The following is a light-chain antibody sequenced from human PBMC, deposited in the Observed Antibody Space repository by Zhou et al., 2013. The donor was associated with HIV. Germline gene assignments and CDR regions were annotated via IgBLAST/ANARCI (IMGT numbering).Light chain of an antibody. CDR2: KES. Sequence: DIQMTQSPSTLSASVGDRVTITCRANQSISPYLAWYQQKPGKAPKLLIYKESRLESGVPSRFSGSGSGTEFTLTISSLQPDDFATYFCQQYSDYWCTFGQGTKLDIK. V-gene: IGKV1-5*03. J-gene: IGKJ2*02. CDR3: QQYSDYWCT. CDR1: QSISPY.